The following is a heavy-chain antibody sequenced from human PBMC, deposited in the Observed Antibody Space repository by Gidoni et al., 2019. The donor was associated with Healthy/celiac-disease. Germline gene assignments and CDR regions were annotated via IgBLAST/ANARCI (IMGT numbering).Heavy chain of an antibody. J-gene: IGHJ6*02. V-gene: IGHV3-30*18. Sequence: QVQLVESGGGVVQPGRSLRRSCAASGFTFSSYGMHWVRQAPGKGLEWVAVISYDGSNKYYADSVKGRFTISRDNSKNTLYLQMNSLRAEDTAVYYCAKVRDTAMVQEYGMDVWGQGTTVTVSS. D-gene: IGHD5-18*01. CDR1: GFTFSSYG. CDR2: ISYDGSNK. CDR3: AKVRDTAMVQEYGMDV.